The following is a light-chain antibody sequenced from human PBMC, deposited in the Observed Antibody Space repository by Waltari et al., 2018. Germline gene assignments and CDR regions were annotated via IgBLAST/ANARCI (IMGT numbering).Light chain of an antibody. J-gene: IGKJ4*01. V-gene: IGKV4-1*01. CDR1: QSVLYSSNNKNY. CDR2: WAS. CDR3: QHYYSAPVT. Sequence: DIVMTPSPDSLAGSLGERATINRKSSQSVLYSSNNKNYLAWYQQKPGQPPKLLISWASTRESGVPERFSGSGSGTDFALTISSLQAEDVAVYFCQHYYSAPVTFGGGTRVEIQ.